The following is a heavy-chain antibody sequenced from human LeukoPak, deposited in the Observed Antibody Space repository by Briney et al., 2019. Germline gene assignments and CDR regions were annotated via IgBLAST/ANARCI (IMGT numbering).Heavy chain of an antibody. V-gene: IGHV4-34*01. D-gene: IGHD6-6*01. CDR1: GGSFSGYY. CDR2: IYNSDGT. Sequence: PAETLSLTCAVYGGSFSGYYWSWIRQPPGKGLEWIGSIYNSDGTHFKPSLKSRVTISVDTSKNQFSLELSSVTAADTAIYYCATAFSRSSFTGFDFWGQGSLVTVSS. J-gene: IGHJ3*01. CDR3: ATAFSRSSFTGFDF.